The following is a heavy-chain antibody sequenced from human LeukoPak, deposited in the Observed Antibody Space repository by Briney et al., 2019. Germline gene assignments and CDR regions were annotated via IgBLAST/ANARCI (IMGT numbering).Heavy chain of an antibody. V-gene: IGHV3-48*03. CDR2: ISSSGSTI. Sequence: GGSLRLSCAASGFTFSSYEMNWVRQAPGKGLEWVSYISSSGSTIYYADSVKGRFTISRDNAKNSLYLQMNSLRAEDTAVYYCARVPDILTGHDAFDIWGQGTMVTVSS. CDR3: ARVPDILTGHDAFDI. D-gene: IGHD3-9*01. J-gene: IGHJ3*02. CDR1: GFTFSSYE.